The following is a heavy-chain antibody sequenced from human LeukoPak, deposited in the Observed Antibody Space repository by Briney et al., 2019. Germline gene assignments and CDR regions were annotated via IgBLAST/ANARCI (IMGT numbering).Heavy chain of an antibody. D-gene: IGHD4-11*01. CDR1: GFTFSSYW. CDR3: ARDDSSLAPFDY. CDR2: IWYDGSKK. Sequence: GGSLRLSCAASGFTFSSYWMTWVRQAPGKGLEWLSVIWYDGSKKYYAESVKGRFTISRDIFKSTLYLQMNSLKVEDTAVYYCARDDSSLAPFDYWGQGTLVTVSS. J-gene: IGHJ4*02. V-gene: IGHV3-33*08.